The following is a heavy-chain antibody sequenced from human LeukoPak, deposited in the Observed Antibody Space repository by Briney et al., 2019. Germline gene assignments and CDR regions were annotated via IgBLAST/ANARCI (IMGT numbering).Heavy chain of an antibody. D-gene: IGHD6-19*01. Sequence: GGALRLSCEASGFAFSFFCMSWLRQPPGKGLEWVSPIYSNSGTRSYAASVGGRFTISRDNSKNTVYLQLNTLRAEDTAVYYCAKPISGGLAVTADWFDPWGQGTLVVVSS. V-gene: IGHV3-23*01. CDR2: IYSNSGTR. J-gene: IGHJ5*01. CDR3: AKPISGGLAVTADWFDP. CDR1: GFAFSFFC.